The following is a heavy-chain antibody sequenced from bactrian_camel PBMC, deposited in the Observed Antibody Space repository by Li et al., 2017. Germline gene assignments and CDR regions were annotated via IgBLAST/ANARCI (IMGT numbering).Heavy chain of an antibody. V-gene: IGHV3S60*01. D-gene: IGHD7*01. Sequence: HVQLVESGGGSVLTGATLRLTCTASGFSFDKTEMGWFRQAPGKDCEFISGIKSDGSTYYADSVKGRFTASQDNAKNTRYLQLNGLRTEDMARITVLRPKVGGTGITGARGPRSPSP. J-gene: IGHJ4*01. CDR3: LRPKVGGTGIT. CDR2: IKSDGST. CDR1: GFSFDKTE.